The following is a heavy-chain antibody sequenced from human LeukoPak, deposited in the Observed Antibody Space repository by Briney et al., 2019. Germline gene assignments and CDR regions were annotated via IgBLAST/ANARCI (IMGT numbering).Heavy chain of an antibody. V-gene: IGHV3-21*01. CDR1: GFTFSSYS. Sequence: GGSLRLSCAASGFTFSSYSMNWVRQAPGKGLEWVSSISSSSSYIYYADSVKGRFTISRDNAKNSLYLQMNSLRAEDTAVYYCARDIISSSGGGYWGQGTLVTVPS. CDR3: ARDIISSSGGGY. D-gene: IGHD6-6*01. J-gene: IGHJ4*02. CDR2: ISSSSSYI.